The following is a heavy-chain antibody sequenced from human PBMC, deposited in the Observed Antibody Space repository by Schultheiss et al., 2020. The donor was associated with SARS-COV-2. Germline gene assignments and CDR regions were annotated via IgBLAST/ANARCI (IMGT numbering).Heavy chain of an antibody. Sequence: GGSLRLSCATSGFTFSRYWMHWVRQAPGKGLVWVSSISSSSSYIYYADSVKGRFTIFRDNAKNSLYLQMNSLRAEDTAVYYCARDLRPVRDGYNSADYWGQGTLVTVSS. CDR1: GFTFSRYW. J-gene: IGHJ4*02. CDR2: ISSSSSYI. CDR3: ARDLRPVRDGYNSADY. V-gene: IGHV3-21*01. D-gene: IGHD5-24*01.